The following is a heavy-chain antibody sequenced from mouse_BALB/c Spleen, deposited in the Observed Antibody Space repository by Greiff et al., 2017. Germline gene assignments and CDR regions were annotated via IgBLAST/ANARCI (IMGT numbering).Heavy chain of an antibody. Sequence: EVQVVESGGGLVQPGGSRKLSCAASGFTFSSFGMHWVRQAPEKGLEWVAYISSGSSTIYYADTVKGRFTISRDNPKNTLFLQMTSLRSEDTAMYYCARSDYRYDGFFDYWGQGTTLTVSS. CDR1: GFTFSSFG. CDR2: ISSGSSTI. V-gene: IGHV5-17*02. CDR3: ARSDYRYDGFFDY. J-gene: IGHJ2*01. D-gene: IGHD2-14*01.